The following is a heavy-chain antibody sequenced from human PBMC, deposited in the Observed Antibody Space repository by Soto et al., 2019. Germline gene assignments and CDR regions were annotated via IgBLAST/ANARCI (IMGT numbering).Heavy chain of an antibody. Sequence: SETLSLTCAVYGGSFSGYYWSWIRQPPGKGLEWIGEINHSGSTNYNPSLKSRVTISVDTSKNQFSLNLSSVTAADTAVYYCASVRGGYYFDYWGQGTLVTVSS. CDR2: INHSGST. D-gene: IGHD3-10*01. CDR1: GGSFSGYY. CDR3: ASVRGGYYFDY. V-gene: IGHV4-34*01. J-gene: IGHJ4*02.